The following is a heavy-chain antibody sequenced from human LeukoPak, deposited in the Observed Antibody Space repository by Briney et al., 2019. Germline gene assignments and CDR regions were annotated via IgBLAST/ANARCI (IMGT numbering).Heavy chain of an antibody. CDR3: ARTGNTAVPPYFDY. CDR1: GGSISSSGYY. CDR2: IYCSGST. V-gene: IGHV4-39*01. D-gene: IGHD3-10*01. Sequence: PPETLSLTCTVSGGSISSSGYYWGWIRQPPGKGLEWIGSIYCSGSTYYNPSLNSRVTISVDTSKNQFSLKLSSVTAADTAVYYCARTGNTAVPPYFDYWGQGALVTVSS. J-gene: IGHJ4*02.